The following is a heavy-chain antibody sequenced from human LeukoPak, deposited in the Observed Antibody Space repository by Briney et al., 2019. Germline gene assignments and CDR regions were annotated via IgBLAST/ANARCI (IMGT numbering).Heavy chain of an antibody. J-gene: IGHJ4*02. V-gene: IGHV3-48*01. CDR3: ARLGYSYGYSLDY. D-gene: IGHD5-18*01. CDR2: ISSSSSTI. Sequence: GGSLRLSFAASGFTFSSYSMNWFRQAPGKGLEWVSYISSSSSTIYYADSVKGRFTISRDNAKNSLYLQMNSLRAEDTAVYYCARLGYSYGYSLDYWGQGTLVTVSS. CDR1: GFTFSSYS.